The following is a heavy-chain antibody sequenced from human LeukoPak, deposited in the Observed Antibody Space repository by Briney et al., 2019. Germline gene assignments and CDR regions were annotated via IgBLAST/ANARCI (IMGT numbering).Heavy chain of an antibody. CDR2: ISSSGSSI. CDR1: GFTFSSYA. J-gene: IGHJ5*02. D-gene: IGHD1-26*01. Sequence: GGSLRLSCAASGFTFSSYAMNWVRQAPGKGLEWVSYISSSGSSIYYADSVKGRFTISRDNAKNSLYLQMNSLRAEDTAVYYCARDQGAGWFDPWGQGTLVTVSS. V-gene: IGHV3-48*03. CDR3: ARDQGAGWFDP.